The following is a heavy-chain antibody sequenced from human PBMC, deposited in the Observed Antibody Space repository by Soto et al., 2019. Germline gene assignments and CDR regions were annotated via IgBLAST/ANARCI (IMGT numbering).Heavy chain of an antibody. J-gene: IGHJ3*02. CDR1: GFTFSSYA. V-gene: IGHV3-23*01. D-gene: IGHD3-22*01. Sequence: PGGSLRLSCAASGFTFSSYAMSWVRQAPGKGLEWVSAISGSGGSTYYADSVKGRFTISRGNSKNTLYLQMNSLRAEDTAVYYCAKERAYYDSSGYPPFDAFDIWGQGTMVTVSS. CDR3: AKERAYYDSSGYPPFDAFDI. CDR2: ISGSGGST.